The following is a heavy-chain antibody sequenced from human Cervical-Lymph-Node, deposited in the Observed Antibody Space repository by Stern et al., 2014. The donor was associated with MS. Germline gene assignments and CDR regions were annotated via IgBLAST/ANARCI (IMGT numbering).Heavy chain of an antibody. CDR3: ASRGSGSFVFDY. D-gene: IGHD1-26*01. CDR2: IYYSGST. CDR1: GGSISSSSYY. V-gene: IGHV4-39*01. J-gene: IGHJ4*02. Sequence: QVQLQESGPGLVKPSETLSLTCTVSGGSISSSSYYWGWIRQPPGKGLEWIGSIYYSGSTYYNPSLKRRVTISVDTSKNQFSLKLSSVTAADTAVYYCASRGSGSFVFDYWGQGTLVTVSS.